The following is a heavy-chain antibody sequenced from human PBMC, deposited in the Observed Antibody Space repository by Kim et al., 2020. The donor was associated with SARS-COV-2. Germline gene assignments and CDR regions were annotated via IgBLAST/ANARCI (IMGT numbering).Heavy chain of an antibody. V-gene: IGHV4-61*01. J-gene: IGHJ6*01. D-gene: IGHD3-16*01. Sequence: SETLSLTCSVSGGSITRGIYCWSWLRQPPGKGLEWIGCISFTGDTQYSTSLKSRVTISRSTSENQFSLRLSDVTAAYTAVYYFARGGGYPGDYG. CDR3: ARGGGYPGDYG. CDR1: GGSITRGIYC. CDR2: ISFTGDT.